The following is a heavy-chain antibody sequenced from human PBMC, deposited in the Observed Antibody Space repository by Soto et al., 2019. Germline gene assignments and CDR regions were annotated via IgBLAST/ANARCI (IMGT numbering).Heavy chain of an antibody. J-gene: IGHJ6*02. CDR2: IYYSGST. V-gene: IGHV4-59*08. Sequence: PSETLSLTCTVSGGSISSYYWSWIRQPPGKGLEWIGYIYYSGSTNYNPSLKSRVTISVDTSKDQFSLKLSSVTAADTAVYYCARHLAAADSGYYGMDVWGQGTTVTVSS. CDR3: ARHLAAADSGYYGMDV. D-gene: IGHD6-13*01. CDR1: GGSISSYY.